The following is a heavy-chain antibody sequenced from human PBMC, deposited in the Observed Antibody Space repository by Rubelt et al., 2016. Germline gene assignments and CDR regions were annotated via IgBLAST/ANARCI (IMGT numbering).Heavy chain of an antibody. CDR1: GFTFSSYG. V-gene: IGHV3-30*03. Sequence: AASGFTFSSYGMHWVRQAPGKGLEWVAVISYDGSNKYYADSVRGRFTISRDNSKNTLYLQMNSLRAEDTAVYYCARGTEYGDYLPGSEASYYMDVWGKGTTVTVSS. CDR3: ARGTEYGDYLPGSEASYYMDV. D-gene: IGHD4-17*01. J-gene: IGHJ6*03. CDR2: ISYDGSNK.